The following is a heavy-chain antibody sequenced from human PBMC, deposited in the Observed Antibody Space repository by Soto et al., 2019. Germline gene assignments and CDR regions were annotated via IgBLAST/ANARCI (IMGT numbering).Heavy chain of an antibody. CDR3: ATDGGA. CDR1: GFTFTYAW. V-gene: IGHV3-15*07. CDR2: IKSKTAGGTT. D-gene: IGHD3-10*01. Sequence: EVQLVGSGGGLVKPGGSLTLSCAASGFTFTYAWMNWVRQAPGTGLEWVGRIKSKTAGGTTDYTAPVKGRFTISRDDPKNTLFLQMNSLKAEDTAVYYCATDGGAWGQGTLVTVSS. J-gene: IGHJ5*02.